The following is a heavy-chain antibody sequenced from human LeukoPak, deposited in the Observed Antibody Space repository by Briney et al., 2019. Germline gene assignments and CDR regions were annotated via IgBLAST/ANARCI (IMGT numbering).Heavy chain of an antibody. CDR3: AKRGDGGAWYDY. Sequence: GGSLRLSCAVSGFTFSSYWMDWVRQAPGKGLVWVSRISSDGSNTAYADSVKGRFTISRDNAKNTLYLQMSSLGAEDTAVYYCAKRGDGGAWYDYWGQGTLVIVSS. V-gene: IGHV3-74*01. J-gene: IGHJ4*02. CDR2: ISSDGSNT. CDR1: GFTFSSYW. D-gene: IGHD6-19*01.